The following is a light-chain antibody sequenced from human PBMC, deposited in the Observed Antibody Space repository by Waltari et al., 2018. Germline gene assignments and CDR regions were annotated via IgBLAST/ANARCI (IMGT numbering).Light chain of an antibody. CDR1: QSLLYSSNNKNY. CDR2: WAS. V-gene: IGKV4-1*01. J-gene: IGKJ3*01. Sequence: DIVMTQSPDSLAVSLGERATIDCRSRQSLLYSSNNKNYLAWYQQRPGQPPKLRFYWASSRESGVPDRFTAAGSGTHFTLTITSLQAEDVAVYYCQQYYDTPFTFGPGTKVDI. CDR3: QQYYDTPFT.